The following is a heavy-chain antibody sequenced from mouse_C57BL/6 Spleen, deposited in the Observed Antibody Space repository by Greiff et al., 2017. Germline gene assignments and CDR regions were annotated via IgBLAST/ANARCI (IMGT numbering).Heavy chain of an antibody. V-gene: IGHV1-82*01. CDR2: IYPGDGDT. J-gene: IGHJ3*01. D-gene: IGHD1-1*01. CDR3: ARDYGSSPLFAY. Sequence: QVQLQQSGPELVKPGASVKISCKASGYAFSSSWMNWVKQRPGKGLEWIGRIYPGDGDTNYNGKFKGKATLTADTSSSTAYMQLSSLTSEDSAVXFCARDYGSSPLFAYWGQGTLVTVSA. CDR1: GYAFSSSW.